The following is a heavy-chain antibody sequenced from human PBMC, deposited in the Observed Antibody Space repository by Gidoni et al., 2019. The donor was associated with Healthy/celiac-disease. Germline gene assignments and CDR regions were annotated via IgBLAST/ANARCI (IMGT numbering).Heavy chain of an antibody. D-gene: IGHD3-10*01. J-gene: IGHJ4*02. V-gene: IGHV4-31*03. CDR1: GGSISRGRYY. CDR3: ARVQYYYGSGSYCFDY. CDR2: IYYSGST. Sequence: QVQLQESGPGLVKPSQTLSLTCTVSGGSISRGRYYWSWIRQHPGKGLEWIGYIYYSGSTYYNPSLKSRVTISVDTSKNQFSLKLSSVTAADTAVYYCARVQYYYGSGSYCFDYWGQGTLVTVSS.